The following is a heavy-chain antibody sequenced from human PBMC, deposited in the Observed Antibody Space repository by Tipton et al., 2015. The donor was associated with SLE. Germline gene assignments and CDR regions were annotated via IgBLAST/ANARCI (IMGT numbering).Heavy chain of an antibody. V-gene: IGHV4-38-2*02. CDR3: AREVDYGNYAGGYDI. Sequence: GLVKPSETLSVTCTVSDFSISSGYYWGWIRQPPGKGLEWIGSIHRSGNTYYNPSLKSRVTISVDTSRNEVSLKLSSVTAADTALYYCAREVDYGNYAGGYDIWGQGTMVTVSS. D-gene: IGHD4-11*01. CDR1: DFSISSGYY. J-gene: IGHJ3*02. CDR2: IHRSGNT.